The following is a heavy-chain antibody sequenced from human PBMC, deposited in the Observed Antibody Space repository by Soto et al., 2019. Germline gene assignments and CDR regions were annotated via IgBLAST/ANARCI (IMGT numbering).Heavy chain of an antibody. CDR1: GFTFDDYA. D-gene: IGHD5-18*01. J-gene: IGHJ4*02. Sequence: GGSLRLSCAASGFTFDDYAMHWVRQVPGKGLEWVSGISGSGGSTYYADSVKGRFTISRDNSKNTLYLQMNSLRAEDTAVYYCANQDTAMVTSFDYWGQGTLVTVSS. CDR3: ANQDTAMVTSFDY. V-gene: IGHV3-23*01. CDR2: ISGSGGST.